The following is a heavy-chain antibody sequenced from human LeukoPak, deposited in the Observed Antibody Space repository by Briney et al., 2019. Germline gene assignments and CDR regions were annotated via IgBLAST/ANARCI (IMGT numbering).Heavy chain of an antibody. V-gene: IGHV3-7*01. J-gene: IGHJ4*02. CDR2: IKQDGSDK. D-gene: IGHD1-1*01. Sequence: GGSLRLSCAASGFTFISYWMSWVRQAPGKGLEWVANIKQDGSDKYYVDSVKGRFTISRDNAKNSLYLQMNSLRAEDTAVYYCARDSWTDYWGQGTLVTVSS. CDR1: GFTFISYW. CDR3: ARDSWTDY.